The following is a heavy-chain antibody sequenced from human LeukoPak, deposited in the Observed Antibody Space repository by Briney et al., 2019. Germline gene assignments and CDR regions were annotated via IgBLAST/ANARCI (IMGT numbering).Heavy chain of an antibody. CDR3: AKESNLGYDFWSDPNWFNP. CDR1: GFTFSTYL. D-gene: IGHD3-3*01. CDR2: IHGDGIST. Sequence: GGSLRLSCAASGFTFSTYLMHWVRQAPGRGLVWVSRIHGDGISTTYADSVKGRFAISRDNSKNTLYLQMNSLRAEDTAVYYCAKESNLGYDFWSDPNWFNPWGQGTLVTVSS. J-gene: IGHJ5*02. V-gene: IGHV3-74*01.